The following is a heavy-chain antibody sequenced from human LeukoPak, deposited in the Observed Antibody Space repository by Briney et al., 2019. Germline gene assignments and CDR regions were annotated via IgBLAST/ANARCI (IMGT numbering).Heavy chain of an antibody. V-gene: IGHV3-7*01. D-gene: IGHD2-2*02. CDR2: IKQDGSEK. Sequence: GGSLRLSCAASGFTFDNYWMTWVRQAPGKGLEWVANIKQDGSEKYYVDSVKGRFTISRDNAKNSVYLQMNSLGAEDTAVYYCARPRYCSSTNCYIDYWGQGTLVIVSS. CDR1: GFTFDNYW. CDR3: ARPRYCSSTNCYIDY. J-gene: IGHJ4*02.